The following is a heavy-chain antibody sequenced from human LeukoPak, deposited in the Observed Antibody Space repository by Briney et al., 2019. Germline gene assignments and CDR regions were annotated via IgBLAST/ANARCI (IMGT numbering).Heavy chain of an antibody. CDR3: ARGPQPHYDYVWGSYLYDY. V-gene: IGHV4-59*01. Sequence: SETLSLTCTVSGGSISSYYWSWIRQPPGKGLEWIGYIYYSGSTNYNPSLKSRVTISVDTSKNQFSLKLSSVTAADTAVYYCARGPQPHYDYVWGSYLYDYWGQGTLVTVSS. J-gene: IGHJ4*02. D-gene: IGHD3-16*02. CDR1: GGSISSYY. CDR2: IYYSGST.